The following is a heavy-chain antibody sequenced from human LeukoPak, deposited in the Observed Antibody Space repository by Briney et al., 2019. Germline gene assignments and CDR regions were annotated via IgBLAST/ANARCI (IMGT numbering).Heavy chain of an antibody. CDR2: IYYRGGT. J-gene: IGHJ3*02. CDR3: ARPRLEGSYYDFWSGYYDAFDI. V-gene: IGHV4-39*01. D-gene: IGHD3-3*01. CDR1: GASISSSSHC. Sequence: SETLSLTCTVSGASISSSSHCWGWIRQAPGKGLEWIGNIYYRGGTYYNPSLKSRVTISVDTSKNQFSLKLSSVTAADTAVYYCARPRLEGSYYDFWSGYYDAFDIWGQGTMVTVSS.